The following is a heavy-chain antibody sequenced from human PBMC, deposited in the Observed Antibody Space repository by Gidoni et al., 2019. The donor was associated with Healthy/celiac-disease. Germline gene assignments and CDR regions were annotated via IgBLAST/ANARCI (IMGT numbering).Heavy chain of an antibody. Sequence: QVQLVESGGGLVKPGGSLRLSCAASGFTFSDYYLRWIRQAPGKGLELVSYISSSGSTIYYADAVKGRFTISRDNAKNSLYLQMNSLRAEDTAVYYCARRGEYCTNGVCYGYYYYGMDVWGQGTTVTVSS. CDR1: GFTFSDYY. V-gene: IGHV3-11*01. J-gene: IGHJ6*02. D-gene: IGHD2-8*01. CDR2: ISSSGSTI. CDR3: ARRGEYCTNGVCYGYYYYGMDV.